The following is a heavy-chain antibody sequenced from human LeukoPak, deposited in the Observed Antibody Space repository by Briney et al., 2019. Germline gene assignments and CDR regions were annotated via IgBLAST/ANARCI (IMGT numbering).Heavy chain of an antibody. V-gene: IGHV3-30*18. CDR3: VKGGDDSGWNYFDY. Sequence: GRSLRLSCAASGFPFSNHGMHWVRQAPGKGLEWVAVISYDGRNKYYADSVKGRFTISRDNSQNTLSLQMNSLKAEDTAVYYCVKGGDDSGWNYFDYWGQGTLVTVSS. D-gene: IGHD6-19*01. J-gene: IGHJ4*02. CDR1: GFPFSNHG. CDR2: ISYDGRNK.